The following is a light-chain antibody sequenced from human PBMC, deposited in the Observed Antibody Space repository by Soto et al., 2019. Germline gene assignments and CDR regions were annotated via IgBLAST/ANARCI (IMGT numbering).Light chain of an antibody. CDR3: QQYTTYSCT. CDR1: QSISTW. V-gene: IGKV1-5*03. Sequence: DIQMTQSPSTLSASVGDRVTITCRASQSISTWLAWYQQKPGTAPKLLIYRASNLESGVPSRFSGSGSGTEFTLTISILQPDDFATYYSQQYTTYSCTFGPGTKVDIK. J-gene: IGKJ3*01. CDR2: RAS.